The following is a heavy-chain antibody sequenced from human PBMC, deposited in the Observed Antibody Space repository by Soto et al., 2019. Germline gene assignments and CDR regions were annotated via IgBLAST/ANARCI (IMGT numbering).Heavy chain of an antibody. J-gene: IGHJ4*01. CDR1: GDSISNSC. D-gene: IGHD5-18*01. CDR2: ICNSGST. Sequence: PSETLSLTCTVFGDSISNSCWSWIRQPPGKGLEWIGYICNSGSTKSNPSLKSRVTISVDTSNYQFSLKLTSVTAADTAFYYYARGYKCLGFWGHGTLVTVSS. V-gene: IGHV4-59*12. CDR3: ARGYKCLGF.